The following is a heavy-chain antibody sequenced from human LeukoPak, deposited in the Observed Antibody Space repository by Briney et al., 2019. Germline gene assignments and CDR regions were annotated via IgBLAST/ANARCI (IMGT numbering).Heavy chain of an antibody. J-gene: IGHJ5*02. CDR2: IYYSGST. CDR1: GGSISSYY. D-gene: IGHD5-18*01. Sequence: SETLSLTCTVSGGSISSYYWSWIRQPPGKGLEWIGYIYYSGSTNYNPSLKSRVTISVDTSKNQFSLKLSSVTAADTAVYYCARDRRAATAMVNAEFNWFDPWGQGTLVTVSS. V-gene: IGHV4-59*01. CDR3: ARDRRAATAMVNAEFNWFDP.